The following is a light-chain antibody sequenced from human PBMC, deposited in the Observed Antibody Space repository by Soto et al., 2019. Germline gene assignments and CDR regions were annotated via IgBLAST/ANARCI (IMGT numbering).Light chain of an antibody. CDR1: SIDVGDFQY. CDR2: EVS. J-gene: IGLJ2*01. CDR3: SSYTATNTVL. V-gene: IGLV2-14*01. Sequence: QSALTQPASVSGSPGQSITISCTGTSIDVGDFQYVSWYQQHPGKAPKLMIYEVSNRPSEVSNRFSGSKSGITASLTISGLQTADEADYYCSSYTATNTVLFGGGTQLTVL.